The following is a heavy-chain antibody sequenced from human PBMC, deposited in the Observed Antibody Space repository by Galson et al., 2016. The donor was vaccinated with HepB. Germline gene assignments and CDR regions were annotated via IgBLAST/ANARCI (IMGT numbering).Heavy chain of an antibody. CDR1: GGPISPYY. J-gene: IGHJ5*02. D-gene: IGHD3-3*02. V-gene: IGHV4-59*01. CDR2: VYHTGST. CDR3: ARVTIFGIIEGFDP. Sequence: SETLSLTCTVSGGPISPYYWSWIRQTPGLGLQYIGYVYHTGSTHYNPSLKSRVTLSVDTSENQFSLKLSSVTAADTAIYYCARVTIFGIIEGFDPWGQGILVTVSS.